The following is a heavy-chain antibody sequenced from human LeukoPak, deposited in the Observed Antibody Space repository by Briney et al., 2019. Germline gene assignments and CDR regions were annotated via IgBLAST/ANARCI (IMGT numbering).Heavy chain of an antibody. Sequence: SETLSLTCTVSGGSIRSSYYYWGWIRQPPGKGLEWIGSIYDSGSTYYNPSLKSRVTISVDTSKNQFSLKLSSVTAADTAVYYCARNGYSYGKNWFDPWGQGTLVTVSS. V-gene: IGHV4-39*07. J-gene: IGHJ5*02. CDR1: GGSIRSSYYY. D-gene: IGHD5-18*01. CDR3: ARNGYSYGKNWFDP. CDR2: IYDSGST.